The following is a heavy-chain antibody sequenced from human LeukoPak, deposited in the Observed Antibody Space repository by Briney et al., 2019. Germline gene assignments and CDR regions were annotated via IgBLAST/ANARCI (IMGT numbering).Heavy chain of an antibody. CDR3: ARDYYGSLDV. D-gene: IGHD3-10*01. V-gene: IGHV3-11*01. Sequence: GGSLRLSCAASGFTLSDFYMSWIRQAPGKGLEWVSYISSGGSTIYYADSVEGRFTISRDNAKNSLYLQMNSLRAEDTAVYYCARDYYGSLDVWGQGTTVTVSS. CDR2: ISSGGSTI. CDR1: GFTLSDFY. J-gene: IGHJ6*02.